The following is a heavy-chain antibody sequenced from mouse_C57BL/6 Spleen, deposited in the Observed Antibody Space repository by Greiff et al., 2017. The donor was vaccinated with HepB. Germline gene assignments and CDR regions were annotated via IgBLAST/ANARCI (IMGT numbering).Heavy chain of an antibody. CDR1: GYAFSSYW. J-gene: IGHJ4*01. CDR3: ARTTNWDPYAMDY. D-gene: IGHD4-1*01. CDR2: IYPGDGDT. Sequence: QVQLQQSGAELVKPGASVKISCKASGYAFSSYWMNWVKQRPGKGLEWIGQIYPGDGDTNYNGKFKGKATLTADKSSSTAYMQLSSLTSEDSAVYFCARTTNWDPYAMDYWGQGTSVTVSS. V-gene: IGHV1-80*01.